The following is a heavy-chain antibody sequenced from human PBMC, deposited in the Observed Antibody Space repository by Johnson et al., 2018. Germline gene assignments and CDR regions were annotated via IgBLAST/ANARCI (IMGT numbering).Heavy chain of an antibody. V-gene: IGHV3-48*01. CDR2: ISSSSSTI. CDR3: ARGRITMVRGVNDAFDI. CDR1: GFTFSSYS. Sequence: EVQLVESGGGLVQPGGSLRLSCAASGFTFSSYSMNWVRQAPGKGLEWVSYISSSSSTIYYADSVKGRFTISSDNSKNTLYLQMNSRRAEDTAVYYCARGRITMVRGVNDAFDIWGQGTMVTVSS. D-gene: IGHD3-10*01. J-gene: IGHJ3*02.